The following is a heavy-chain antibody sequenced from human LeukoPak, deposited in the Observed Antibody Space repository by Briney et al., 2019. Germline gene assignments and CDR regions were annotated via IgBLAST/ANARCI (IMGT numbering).Heavy chain of an antibody. V-gene: IGHV4-4*07. CDR1: GGSISSYY. CDR2: IYTSGST. CDR3: ARVVEAYYYYYMDV. J-gene: IGHJ6*03. Sequence: SETLSLTCTVSGGSISSYYWSWIRQPAGKGLEWIGRIYTSGSTNYNPSLKSRVTMSVDTSKDQFSLKLSSVTAADTAVYYCARVVEAYYYYYMDVWGKGTTVTVSS. D-gene: IGHD6-6*01.